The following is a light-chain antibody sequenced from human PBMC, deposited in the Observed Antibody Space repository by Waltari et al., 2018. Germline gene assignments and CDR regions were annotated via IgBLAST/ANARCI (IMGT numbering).Light chain of an antibody. V-gene: IGKV1-6*01. CDR2: VAS. CDR3: LQDYDYPRT. J-gene: IGKJ1*01. CDR1: QCMRSD. Sequence: AIQVTQSPSSLSASVGDRVTMTCRARQCMRSDLGWYQHKPGKAPKLLIYVASTLHNAAPPRFSGNGSGTDFTLTISSLEPEDFATYYCLQDYDYPRTFGQGTKVEIK.